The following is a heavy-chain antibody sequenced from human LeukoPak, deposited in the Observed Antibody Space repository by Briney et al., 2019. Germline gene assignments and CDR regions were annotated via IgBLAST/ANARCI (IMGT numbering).Heavy chain of an antibody. J-gene: IGHJ6*03. CDR3: ARARGGGVVIRGHYYYYYMDV. V-gene: IGHV4-38-2*02. D-gene: IGHD3-3*01. Sequence: SETLSLTCTVSGYSISSGYYWGWIRQPPGRGLEWIGSIYHSGSTYYNPSLKSRVTISVDTSKNQVSLKLSSVTAADTAVYYCARARGGGVVIRGHYYYYYMDVWGKGTTVTVSS. CDR1: GYSISSGYY. CDR2: IYHSGST.